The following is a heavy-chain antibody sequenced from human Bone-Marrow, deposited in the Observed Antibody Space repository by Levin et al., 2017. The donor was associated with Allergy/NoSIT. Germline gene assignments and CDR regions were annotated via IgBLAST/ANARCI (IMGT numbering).Heavy chain of an antibody. V-gene: IGHV4-34*01. J-gene: IGHJ4*02. Sequence: NTSETLSLTCAVYGGSFSGYYWSWIRQPPGKGLEWIGEINHSGSTNYNPSLKSRVTISVDTSKNQFSLKLSSVTAADTAVYYCARTLGYCSGGSCYHSDYWGQGTLVTVSS. CDR3: ARTLGYCSGGSCYHSDY. D-gene: IGHD2-15*01. CDR1: GGSFSGYY. CDR2: INHSGST.